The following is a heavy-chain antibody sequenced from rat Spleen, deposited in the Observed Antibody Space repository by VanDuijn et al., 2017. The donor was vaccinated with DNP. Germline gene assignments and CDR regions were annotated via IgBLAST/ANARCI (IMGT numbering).Heavy chain of an antibody. CDR1: GFTFTNFG. J-gene: IGHJ3*01. D-gene: IGHD1-5*01. CDR3: ARHEEQPWFAY. V-gene: IGHV5-25*01. CDR2: ISFDGNNA. Sequence: EVQLVESGGGLVKPGRSMKLSCAASGFTFTNFGMAWVLQAPTKGLEWVASISFDGNNAYYRDSVKGRFTISRDNSKSTLYLQMDSLRSEDTATYYCARHEEQPWFAYWGQGTLVTVSS.